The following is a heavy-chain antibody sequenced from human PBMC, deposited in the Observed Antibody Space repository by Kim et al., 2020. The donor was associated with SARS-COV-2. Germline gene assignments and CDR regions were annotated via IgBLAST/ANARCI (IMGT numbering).Heavy chain of an antibody. CDR1: GFTVSGSY. V-gene: IGHV3-53*01. J-gene: IGHJ6*02. D-gene: IGHD2-21*01. CDR3: ARDRGDPAWVGGMDV. CDR2: IYSDSST. Sequence: GGSLRLSCAASGFTVSGSYMSWVRQAPGKGLEWVSVIYSDSSTYYADSVKGRFTISRDNSKNTLYLQINSLRAEDTAVYYCARDRGDPAWVGGMDVWGQGTTVTVSS.